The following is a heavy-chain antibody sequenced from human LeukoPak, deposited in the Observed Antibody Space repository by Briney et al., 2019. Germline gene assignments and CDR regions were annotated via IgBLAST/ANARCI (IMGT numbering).Heavy chain of an antibody. CDR2: IYYSGST. Sequence: PSETLSLTCNVSGGSISSYYWSWIRQPPGKGLEWIGYIYYSGSTNYNPSLKSRVTISVDTSKNQFSLKLSSVTAADTAVYYCARDLSSGYYFGSFDYWGQGTLVTVSS. D-gene: IGHD3-22*01. CDR1: GGSISSYY. V-gene: IGHV4-59*01. J-gene: IGHJ4*02. CDR3: ARDLSSGYYFGSFDY.